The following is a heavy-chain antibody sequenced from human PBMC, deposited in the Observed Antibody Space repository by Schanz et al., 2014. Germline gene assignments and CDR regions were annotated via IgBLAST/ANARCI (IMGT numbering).Heavy chain of an antibody. D-gene: IGHD6-6*01. CDR1: GYNFNRHD. CDR3: ARGGAYRSPSPVFYFDY. V-gene: IGHV1-46*02. Sequence: QVQLVQSGPEVKKPGASVRLSCKASGYNFNRHDISWVRQAPGQGLEWLGIINPSGVSTSSAQEFQGRVTMTRDTSTSTLQMELSSLRSEDTAVYYCARGGAYRSPSPVFYFDYWGQGTLVTVSS. J-gene: IGHJ4*02. CDR2: INPSGVST.